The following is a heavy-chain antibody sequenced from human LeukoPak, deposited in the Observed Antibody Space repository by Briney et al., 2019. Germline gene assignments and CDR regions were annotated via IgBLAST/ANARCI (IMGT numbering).Heavy chain of an antibody. J-gene: IGHJ5*01. Sequence: SETLSLTCTVSGGSISSSTYYWGWIRQPPGKGLEWIGSIDYSGSTYYNPSLKSRVTISVDTSKNQFSLKLRYVTAADTAVYYCASRPPNYDFWSGPNWFDFWGQGTLVTVSS. D-gene: IGHD3-3*01. CDR3: ASRPPNYDFWSGPNWFDF. CDR2: IDYSGST. CDR1: GGSISSSTYY. V-gene: IGHV4-39*01.